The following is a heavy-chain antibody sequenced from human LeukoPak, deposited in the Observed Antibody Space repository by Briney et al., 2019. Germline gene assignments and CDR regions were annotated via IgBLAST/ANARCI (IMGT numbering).Heavy chain of an antibody. CDR1: GYTFTSYY. V-gene: IGHV1-46*01. D-gene: IGHD3-22*01. CDR3: ARGYYDSSGYYVRDFDY. CDR2: INPSCGST. J-gene: IGHJ4*02. Sequence: ASVKVSCKASGYTFTSYYMHWVRQAPGQGLEWMGIINPSCGSTSYAQKFQGRVTMTRDISTSTVYMELRSLRSDDTAVYYCARGYYDSSGYYVRDFDYWGQGTLVTVSS.